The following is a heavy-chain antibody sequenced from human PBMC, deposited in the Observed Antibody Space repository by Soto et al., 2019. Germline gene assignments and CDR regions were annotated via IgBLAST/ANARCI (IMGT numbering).Heavy chain of an antibody. CDR1: GFTFGSYG. J-gene: IGHJ4*02. Sequence: QVQLVESGGGVVQPGRSLRLSCAASGFTFGSYGMHWVRQAPGKGLEWVAVISYDGSNKYYADSVKGRFTISRDNSKNTLYLQMNSLRAEDTAVYYCAKDREQGYCSGGSCYPLVDYWGQGTLVTVSS. V-gene: IGHV3-30*18. D-gene: IGHD2-15*01. CDR3: AKDREQGYCSGGSCYPLVDY. CDR2: ISYDGSNK.